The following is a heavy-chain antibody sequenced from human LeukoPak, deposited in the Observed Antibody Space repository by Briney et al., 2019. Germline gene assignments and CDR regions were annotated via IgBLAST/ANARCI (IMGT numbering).Heavy chain of an antibody. Sequence: GASVKVSCKASGGTFSSYAISWVRQAPGQGLEWMGGIIPIFGTANYAQKFQGRVTITTDESTSTAYMELSSLRSEDTAVYYCASLNHQTGGYMDVWGKGTTVTVSS. V-gene: IGHV1-69*05. D-gene: IGHD1-14*01. CDR3: ASLNHQTGGYMDV. J-gene: IGHJ6*03. CDR2: IIPIFGTA. CDR1: GGTFSSYA.